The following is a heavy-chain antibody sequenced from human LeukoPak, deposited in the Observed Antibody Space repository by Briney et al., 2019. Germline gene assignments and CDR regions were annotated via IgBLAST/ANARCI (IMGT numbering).Heavy chain of an antibody. J-gene: IGHJ4*02. CDR3: ASLGIAAAVDFDY. V-gene: IGHV3-21*01. D-gene: IGHD6-13*01. CDR1: GFTFSSYA. CDR2: ISSSSSYI. Sequence: GGSLRLSCAASGFTFSSYAMSWVRQAPGKGLEWVSSISSSSSYIYYADSVKGRFTISRDNAKNSLYLQMNSLRAEDTAVYYCASLGIAAAVDFDYWGQGTLVTVSS.